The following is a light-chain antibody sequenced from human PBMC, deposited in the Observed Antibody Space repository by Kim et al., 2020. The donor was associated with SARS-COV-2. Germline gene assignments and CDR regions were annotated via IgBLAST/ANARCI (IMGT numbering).Light chain of an antibody. Sequence: EIVLTQSPATLSLSPGERATLSCRVSQSVSSYLAWYQQKPGQAPRLLIYDASNRATGIPVRFSGSGSGTDFTLTISSLEPEDFAVYYCQQRSNWPPVTFGGGTKVDIK. V-gene: IGKV3-11*01. CDR1: QSVSSY. CDR2: DAS. CDR3: QQRSNWPPVT. J-gene: IGKJ4*01.